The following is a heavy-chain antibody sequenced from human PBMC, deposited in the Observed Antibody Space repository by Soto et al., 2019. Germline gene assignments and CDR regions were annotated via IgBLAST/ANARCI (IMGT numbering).Heavy chain of an antibody. CDR3: ATRITVFGLLIPPFDP. CDR2: INHTEGT. V-gene: IGHV4-34*01. D-gene: IGHD3-3*01. CDR1: GGSVNGYY. J-gene: IGHJ5*02. Sequence: ETLSLTCAVYGGSVNGYYWNWIRQPPGKGLEWIGEINHTEGTHYNPSLKSRVTMSVDTSKNQFSLRLSSVTAADTAIYYCATRITVFGLLIPPFDPWGQGTQVTSPQ.